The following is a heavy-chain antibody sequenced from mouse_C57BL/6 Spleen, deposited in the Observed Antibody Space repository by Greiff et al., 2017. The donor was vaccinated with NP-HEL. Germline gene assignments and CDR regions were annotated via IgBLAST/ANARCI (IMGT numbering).Heavy chain of an antibody. Sequence: QVQLQQSGAELMKPGASVKLSCKATGYTFTGYWIEWVKQRPGHGLEWIGEILPGSGSTNYNEKFKGKATFTADTSSNTAYMQLSSLTTEDSASSYCARWDYDGNGSGNYYFDYWGQGTTLTVSS. CDR3: ARWDYDGNGSGNYYFDY. J-gene: IGHJ2*01. CDR2: ILPGSGST. CDR1: GYTFTGYW. D-gene: IGHD2-4*01. V-gene: IGHV1-9*01.